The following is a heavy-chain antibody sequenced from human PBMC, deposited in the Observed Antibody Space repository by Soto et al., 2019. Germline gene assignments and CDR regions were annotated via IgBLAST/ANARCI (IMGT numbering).Heavy chain of an antibody. D-gene: IGHD1-1*01. J-gene: IGHJ6*02. Sequence: PGGSLRLSCVASGFTFRNYGMHWVRQAPGKGLEWVAIIWYDGGIKYHADSVKGRFSISRDNYKNTLYLQVNSLRAEDTAIYYCARDCGAVDDRKYYGMDVWGQGNTVTVSS. CDR1: GFTFRNYG. CDR2: IWYDGGIK. CDR3: ARDCGAVDDRKYYGMDV. V-gene: IGHV3-33*01.